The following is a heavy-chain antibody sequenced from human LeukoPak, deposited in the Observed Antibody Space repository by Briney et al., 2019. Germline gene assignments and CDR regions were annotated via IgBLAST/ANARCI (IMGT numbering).Heavy chain of an antibody. D-gene: IGHD3-22*01. CDR3: AKDQSKTYYYDSSGSEWDY. V-gene: IGHV3-23*01. CDR1: GFTFSSYA. Sequence: GGSLRLSCAASGFTFSSYAMSWVRQAPGKGLEWVSAISGSGGSTYYADSVKGRFTISRDNSKNTLYLQMNSLRAEDTAVYYCAKDQSKTYYYDSSGSEWDYWGQGTLVTVSS. J-gene: IGHJ4*02. CDR2: ISGSGGST.